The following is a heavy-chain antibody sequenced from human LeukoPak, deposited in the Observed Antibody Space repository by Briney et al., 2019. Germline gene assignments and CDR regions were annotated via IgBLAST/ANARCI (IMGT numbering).Heavy chain of an antibody. J-gene: IGHJ5*02. V-gene: IGHV1-3*01. CDR3: AREFDSDSNWFDP. CDR1: GYTFTSYA. Sequence: AASVKVSCKASGYTFTSYAMHWVRQAPGQRLEWMGWINAGNGNTKYSQKLQGRVTITRDTSASTAYMELSSLRSEDTAVYYCAREFDSDSNWFDPWGQGTLVTVSS. CDR2: INAGNGNT. D-gene: IGHD2-21*02.